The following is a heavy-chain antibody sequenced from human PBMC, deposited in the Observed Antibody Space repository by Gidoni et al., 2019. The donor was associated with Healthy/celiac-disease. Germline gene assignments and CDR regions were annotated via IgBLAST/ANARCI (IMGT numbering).Heavy chain of an antibody. V-gene: IGHV3-30*18. J-gene: IGHJ6*02. CDR1: GFTFSSYG. CDR3: AKRGHVGYYGMDV. Sequence: QVQLVESGGGVVQPGRSLRLSCAASGFTFSSYGMHWVRQAPGKGLEWVAVISYDGSNKYYADSVKGRFTISRDNSKNTLYLQMNSLRAEDTAVYYCAKRGHVGYYGMDVWGQGTTVTVSS. CDR2: ISYDGSNK.